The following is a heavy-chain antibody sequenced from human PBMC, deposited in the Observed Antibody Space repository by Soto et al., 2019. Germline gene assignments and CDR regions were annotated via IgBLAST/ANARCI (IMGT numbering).Heavy chain of an antibody. J-gene: IGHJ6*02. D-gene: IGHD2-2*01. V-gene: IGHV1-18*04. CDR3: AREPNVVPDAKEDGYYYYGMDV. CDR1: GYTFTSYG. CDR2: ISAYNCNT. Sequence: QVQLVQSGAEVKKPGASVKVSCKASGYTFTSYGISWVRQAPGQGLEWMGWISAYNCNTNYAQKLQGRVTMTTDTSARTAYKELRSLRSDDTAVYYCAREPNVVPDAKEDGYYYYGMDVWGQGTTVTVSS.